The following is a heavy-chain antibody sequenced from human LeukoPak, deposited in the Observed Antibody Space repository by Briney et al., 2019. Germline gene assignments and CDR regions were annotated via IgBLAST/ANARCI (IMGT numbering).Heavy chain of an antibody. V-gene: IGHV3-20*04. J-gene: IGHJ4*02. CDR2: TNWNGGST. CDR3: ARDRAAADIFDY. Sequence: GGSLRLSCAASGFTFDDYGMSWVRQAPGKGLEWVFGTNWNGGSTGYADSVKGRFTISRDNAKNSLYLQMNSLRAEDTALYYCARDRAAADIFDYWGQGTLVTVSS. CDR1: GFTFDDYG. D-gene: IGHD6-13*01.